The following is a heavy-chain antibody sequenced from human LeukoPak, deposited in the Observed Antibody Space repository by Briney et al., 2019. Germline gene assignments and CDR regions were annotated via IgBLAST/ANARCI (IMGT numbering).Heavy chain of an antibody. CDR1: GGSISSGSYY. D-gene: IGHD3-3*01. Sequence: SETLSLTCTVSGGSISSGSYYWSWIRQPAGKGLEWIGRIYTSGSTNYNPSLKSRVTISVDTSKNQFSLKLSSVTAADTAVYYCAREVRIFGVVIYYDAFDIWGQGTMVTVSS. CDR2: IYTSGST. CDR3: AREVRIFGVVIYYDAFDI. J-gene: IGHJ3*02. V-gene: IGHV4-61*02.